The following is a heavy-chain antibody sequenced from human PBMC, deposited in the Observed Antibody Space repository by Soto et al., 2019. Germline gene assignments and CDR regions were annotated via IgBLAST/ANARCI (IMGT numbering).Heavy chain of an antibody. CDR3: ARHADSSSPNWFDP. CDR2: IDPSDSYT. D-gene: IGHD6-6*01. CDR1: GYSFTSYW. V-gene: IGHV5-10-1*01. J-gene: IGHJ5*02. Sequence: PGESLKISCKGSGYSFTSYWISWVRQMPGKGLEWMGRIDPSDSYTNYSPSFQGHVTISADKSISTAYLQWNSLKASDAAIYHCARHADSSSPNWFDPWGQGTLVTVSS.